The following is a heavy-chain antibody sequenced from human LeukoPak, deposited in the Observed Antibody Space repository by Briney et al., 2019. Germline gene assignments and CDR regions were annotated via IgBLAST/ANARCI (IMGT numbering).Heavy chain of an antibody. Sequence: PSETLSLTCTVSGDSISSSSYYWGWIRQSPGKGLEWIGSFSYSGSTYYNPSLKSRVTISVDTSKNQFSLKLSSVTAADTAVYYCARGSPVTTHDYWGQGTLVTVSS. CDR2: FSYSGST. CDR1: GDSISSSSYY. D-gene: IGHD4-11*01. V-gene: IGHV4-39*07. J-gene: IGHJ4*02. CDR3: ARGSPVTTHDY.